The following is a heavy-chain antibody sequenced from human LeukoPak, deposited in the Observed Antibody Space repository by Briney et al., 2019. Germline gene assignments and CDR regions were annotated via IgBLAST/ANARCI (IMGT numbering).Heavy chain of an antibody. J-gene: IGHJ4*02. CDR3: ALGYSYAPDY. Sequence: GGSLRLSCAASGFTFSSYGMHWVRQAPGKGLEWVAFIRYDGSNKYYADSVKGRFTISRDNSKNTLYLQMNSLRAEDTALYYCALGYSYAPDYWGQGTLVTVSS. CDR1: GFTFSSYG. V-gene: IGHV3-30*02. CDR2: IRYDGSNK. D-gene: IGHD5-18*01.